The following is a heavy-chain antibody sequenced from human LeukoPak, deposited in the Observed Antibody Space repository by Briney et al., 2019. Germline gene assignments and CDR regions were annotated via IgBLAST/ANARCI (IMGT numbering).Heavy chain of an antibody. CDR3: ARDSGSGHWDY. V-gene: IGHV3-53*01. CDR1: RFTVSSNY. D-gene: IGHD3-10*01. J-gene: IGHJ4*02. CDR2: IYTGGST. Sequence: GGSLRLSCAASRFTVSSNYMSWVRQAPGKGLEWVSVIYTGGSTNYADSVKGRFTISRDNSKNTLYLQMNSLRAEGTAVYSCARDSGSGHWDYWGQGTLVIVSS.